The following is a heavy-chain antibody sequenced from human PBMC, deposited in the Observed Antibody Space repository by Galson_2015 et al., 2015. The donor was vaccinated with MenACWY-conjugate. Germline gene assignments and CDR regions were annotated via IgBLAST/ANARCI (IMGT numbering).Heavy chain of an antibody. CDR2: ISSSSSYI. D-gene: IGHD3-22*01. CDR1: GFTFSNYW. Sequence: SLRLSCATSGFTFSNYWMSWVRQAPGKGLEWVSSISSSSSYIYYADSVKGRFTISRDNAKNSLYLQMNSLRAEDTAVYYCARDPLETGHYYDSSGYLGFDVWGQGTTVTVSS. V-gene: IGHV3-21*01. J-gene: IGHJ6*02. CDR3: ARDPLETGHYYDSSGYLGFDV.